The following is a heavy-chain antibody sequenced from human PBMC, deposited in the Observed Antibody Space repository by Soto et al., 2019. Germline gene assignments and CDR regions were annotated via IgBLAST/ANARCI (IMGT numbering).Heavy chain of an antibody. J-gene: IGHJ4*02. CDR3: ARSYDILTGSSLFDY. CDR2: TYYRSKWYN. CDR1: GDSVSSNSAA. Sequence: PSQTLSLTCAISGDSVSSNSAAWNWIRQSPSRGLEWLGRTYYRSKWYNDYAVSVKSRITINPDTSKNQFSLQLNSVTPEDTSVYYCARSYDILTGSSLFDYWGQGTLVTVSS. V-gene: IGHV6-1*01. D-gene: IGHD3-9*01.